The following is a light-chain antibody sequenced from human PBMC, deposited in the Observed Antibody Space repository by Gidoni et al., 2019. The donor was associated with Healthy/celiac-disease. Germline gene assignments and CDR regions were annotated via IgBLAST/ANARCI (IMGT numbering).Light chain of an antibody. J-gene: IGKJ4*01. V-gene: IGKV2-30*01. CDR3: MQGTHWPLT. CDR2: KVS. CDR1: QSLVYRDGNTY. Sequence: DVVMTQSPLSLPVTLGQPASISCRSSQSLVYRDGNTYLNWFQQSPGQSPRRLIYKVSNRDSGVPYRFSGSGSVTDFTLKISRVEAEDVGVYYCMQGTHWPLTFGGGTKVEIK.